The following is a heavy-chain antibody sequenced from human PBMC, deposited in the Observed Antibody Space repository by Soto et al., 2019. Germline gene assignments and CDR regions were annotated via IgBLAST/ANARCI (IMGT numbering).Heavy chain of an antibody. CDR2: TWYDGSNK. J-gene: IGHJ4*01. CDR3: ARDLGTTTVIIPGY. D-gene: IGHD4-17*01. Sequence: QVQLVESGGGVVQPGRSLRLSCAASGFTFSSYNMHWVRQAPGRGLEWVAVTWYDGSNKYNADAVKGRFTISRDNSKNTLYLQKNSLRAEDTALYYCARDLGTTTVIIPGYWGHGTLVTVSS. CDR1: GFTFSSYN. V-gene: IGHV3-33*01.